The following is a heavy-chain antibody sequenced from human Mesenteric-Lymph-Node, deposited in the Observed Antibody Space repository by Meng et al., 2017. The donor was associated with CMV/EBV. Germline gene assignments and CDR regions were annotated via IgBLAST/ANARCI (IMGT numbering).Heavy chain of an antibody. J-gene: IGHJ5*02. CDR3: ARDWYNWNDAWFDP. V-gene: IGHV4-38-2*02. CDR2: IYHSGST. D-gene: IGHD1-1*01. Sequence: SETLSLTCTVSGGSISSGYYWGWIRQPPGKGLEWIGSIYHSGSTYYNPSLKSRVTISVDTSKNQFSLKLSSVTAADTAVYYCARDWYNWNDAWFDPWGQGTLVTVSS. CDR1: GGSISSGYY.